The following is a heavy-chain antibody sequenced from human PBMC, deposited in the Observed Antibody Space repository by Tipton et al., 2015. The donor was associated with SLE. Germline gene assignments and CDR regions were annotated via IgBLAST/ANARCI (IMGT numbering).Heavy chain of an antibody. V-gene: IGHV3-23*01. CDR2: ISGGGGST. J-gene: IGHJ4*02. Sequence: SLRLSCATSGFTFSSYALSWVRRAPGKGLEWVSAISGGGGSTYYADFVKGRFSISIDKSKKTLFLQMNRLRVDDTATYYCAKFEKTTDFYLDSWGQGTLVSVSS. CDR1: GFTFSSYA. D-gene: IGHD1/OR15-1a*01. CDR3: AKFEKTTDFYLDS.